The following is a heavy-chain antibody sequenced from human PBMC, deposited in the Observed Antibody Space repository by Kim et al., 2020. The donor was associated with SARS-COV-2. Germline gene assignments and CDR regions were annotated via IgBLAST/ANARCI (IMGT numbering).Heavy chain of an antibody. CDR3: ARDVKELDYGVGYFQH. V-gene: IGHV3-21*01. CDR2: ISSSSSYI. Sequence: GGSLGLSCAASGFTFSSYSMNWVRQAPGKGLEWVSFISSSSSYIHYADSVKGRFTISRDNAKNSLYLQMNSLRAEDTAVYYCARDVKELDYGVGYFQHWGQGTLVTVSS. CDR1: GFTFSSYS. D-gene: IGHD4-17*01. J-gene: IGHJ1*01.